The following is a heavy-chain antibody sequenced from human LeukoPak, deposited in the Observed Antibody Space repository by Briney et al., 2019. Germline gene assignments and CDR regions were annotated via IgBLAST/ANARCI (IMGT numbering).Heavy chain of an antibody. J-gene: IGHJ3*02. CDR2: ISYDGSNK. CDR3: ARGGAYYDSRSAFDI. Sequence: PGRSLRLSCAASGFTFSSYAMHWVRQAPGKGLKWVAVISYDGSNKYYADSVKGRFTISRDNSKNTLYLQMNSLRAEDTAVYYCARGGAYYDSRSAFDIWGQGTMVTVSS. CDR1: GFTFSSYA. V-gene: IGHV3-30*04. D-gene: IGHD3-22*01.